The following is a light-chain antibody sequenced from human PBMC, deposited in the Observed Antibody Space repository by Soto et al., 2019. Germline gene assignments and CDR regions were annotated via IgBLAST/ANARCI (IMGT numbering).Light chain of an antibody. CDR3: GTWDTSLSTFYV. Sequence: QSVLTQPPSVSAAPGQTVTISCAGRSSNIGSNSVSWYQHLPGAAPKLLIFDNTKRPSDIPDRFSGFKSGTSATLDIAGLQTGDEADYYCGTWDTSLSTFYVFGTGTKLTVL. J-gene: IGLJ1*01. CDR1: SSNIGSNS. CDR2: DNT. V-gene: IGLV1-51*01.